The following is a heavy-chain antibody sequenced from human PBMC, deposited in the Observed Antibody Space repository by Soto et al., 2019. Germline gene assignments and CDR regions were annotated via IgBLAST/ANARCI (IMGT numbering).Heavy chain of an antibody. CDR3: ARSGGSRTTVTTSLDY. J-gene: IGHJ4*02. D-gene: IGHD4-17*01. Sequence: SPTLSLSCAISGDSVSSNSAAWNWIRQSPSRGLEWLGRTYYRSKWYNDYAVSVKSRITINPDTSKNQFSLQLNSVTPEDTAVYYCARSGGSRTTVTTSLDYWGQGTLVTVSS. CDR2: TYYRSKWYN. V-gene: IGHV6-1*01. CDR1: GDSVSSNSAA.